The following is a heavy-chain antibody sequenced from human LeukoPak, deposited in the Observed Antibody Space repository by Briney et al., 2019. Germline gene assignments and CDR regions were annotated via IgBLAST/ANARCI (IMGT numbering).Heavy chain of an antibody. V-gene: IGHV4-34*01. CDR2: INHSGST. CDR3: ARRGGYSSSWYGGYFDY. Sequence: SETLSLTCAVYGGSFSGYYWSWIRQPPGKGLEWIGVINHSGSTNYNPSLKSRVTISVDTSKNQFSLRLSSVTAADTAVYYCARRGGYSSSWYGGYFDYWGQGTLVTVSS. J-gene: IGHJ4*02. CDR1: GGSFSGYY. D-gene: IGHD6-13*01.